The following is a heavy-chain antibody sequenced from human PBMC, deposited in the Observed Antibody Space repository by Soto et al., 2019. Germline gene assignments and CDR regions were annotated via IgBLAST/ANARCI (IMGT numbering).Heavy chain of an antibody. V-gene: IGHV4-39*01. D-gene: IGHD2-2*01. Sequence: SETLSLTCTVSGGSISSSSYYWGWIRQPPGKGLEWIGSIYYSGSTYYNPSLKSRVTISVDTSKNQFSLKLSSVTAADTAVYYCARHSIVVVPAANWFDPWGQGTLVTVSS. CDR3: ARHSIVVVPAANWFDP. J-gene: IGHJ5*02. CDR2: IYYSGST. CDR1: GGSISSSSYY.